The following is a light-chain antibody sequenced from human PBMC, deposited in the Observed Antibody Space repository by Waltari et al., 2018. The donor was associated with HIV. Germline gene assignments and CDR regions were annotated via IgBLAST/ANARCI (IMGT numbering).Light chain of an antibody. CDR1: RYTIQHDN. Sequence: SFLTQPPSASWPPGQTVTISCSGSRYTIQHDNVSWYQQLPGMTPKLLIYKNFLRPSGVPDRFAASKSGTSASLTISGLRSADEADYYCVGWDSSLSAYVFGAGTKVAVL. CDR2: KNF. V-gene: IGLV1-47*01. CDR3: VGWDSSLSAYV. J-gene: IGLJ1*01.